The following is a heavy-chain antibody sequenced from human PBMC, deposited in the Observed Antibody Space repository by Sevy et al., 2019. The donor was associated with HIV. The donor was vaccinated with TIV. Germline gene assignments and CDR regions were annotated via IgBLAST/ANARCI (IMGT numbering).Heavy chain of an antibody. V-gene: IGHV3-30*18. J-gene: IGHJ4*02. CDR2: ISYDGSNK. Sequence: GGSLRLSCAASGFTFSSYGMQWVRQAPGKGLEWVAVISYDGSNKYYADSVKGRFTISRDNSKNTLYLQMNSLRAEDTAVYYCAKAGYSSSWYADYWGQGTLVTVSS. CDR3: AKAGYSSSWYADY. D-gene: IGHD6-13*01. CDR1: GFTFSSYG.